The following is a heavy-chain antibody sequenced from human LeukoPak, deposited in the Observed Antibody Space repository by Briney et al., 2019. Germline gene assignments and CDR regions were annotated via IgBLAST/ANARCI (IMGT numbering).Heavy chain of an antibody. V-gene: IGHV3-53*01. CDR1: GFTVSSNY. D-gene: IGHD3-22*01. CDR2: IYSGGST. J-gene: IGHJ4*02. Sequence: GGSLRLSCAASGFTVSSNYMSWVRQAPGKGLEWVSVIYSGGSTYYADSVKGRFTISRDNSKNTLYLQMNSLRAEDTAVYYCAKEGNGIVVVIALDYWGQGTLVTVSS. CDR3: AKEGNGIVVVIALDY.